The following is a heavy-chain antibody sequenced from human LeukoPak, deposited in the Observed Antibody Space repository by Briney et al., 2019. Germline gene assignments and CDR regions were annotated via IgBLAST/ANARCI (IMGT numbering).Heavy chain of an antibody. V-gene: IGHV3-74*01. J-gene: IGHJ4*02. D-gene: IGHD3-10*01. CDR1: GFTLSSNW. CDR2: INTDGSTT. Sequence: GSLRLSCAASGFTLSSNWMYWVRQAPGKGLVWVSRINTDGSTTTYADSVKGRFTISRDDAKNTLYLQMDSLRAEDTAVYYCARVAAGTGSFDYWGQGTLVTVSS. CDR3: ARVAAGTGSFDY.